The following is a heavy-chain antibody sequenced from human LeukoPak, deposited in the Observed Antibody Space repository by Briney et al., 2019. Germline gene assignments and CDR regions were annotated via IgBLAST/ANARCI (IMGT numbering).Heavy chain of an antibody. V-gene: IGHV3-23*01. CDR1: GFTFSSYA. CDR3: AKGTEYSSSWYKEALDY. CDR2: ISAAAST. D-gene: IGHD6-13*01. J-gene: IGHJ4*02. Sequence: GGSLRLSCTVSGFTFSSYAMSWVRQAPGKGLEWVSVISAAASTSYADSVKGRFTISRDNSQNTLYLQMNSLRAEDAAVYYCAKGTEYSSSWYKEALDYWGQGALVTVSS.